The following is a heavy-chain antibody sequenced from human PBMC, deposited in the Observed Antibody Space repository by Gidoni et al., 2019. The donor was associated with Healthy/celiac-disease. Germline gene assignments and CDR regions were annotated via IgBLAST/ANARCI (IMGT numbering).Heavy chain of an antibody. D-gene: IGHD5-18*01. V-gene: IGHV3-23*01. J-gene: IGHJ4*02. CDR3: ANVASGYSYGYSH. CDR1: GFTFSSYA. Sequence: EVQLLESGGGLVQPGGSLRLSCAASGFTFSSYAMSWVRQAPGKGLELVSAISCSGGSTYYADSVKGRFTISRDNSKNTLYLQMNSLRAEDTAVYYCANVASGYSYGYSHWGQGTLVTVSS. CDR2: ISCSGGST.